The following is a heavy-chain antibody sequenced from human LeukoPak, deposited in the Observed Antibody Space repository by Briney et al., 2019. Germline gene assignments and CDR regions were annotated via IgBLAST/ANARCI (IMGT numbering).Heavy chain of an antibody. Sequence: SETLSLTCAVSSGSISSTWWSWVRQPPGKGLEWIGEINHSGSTHYTPSLKSRVTISVDTSDNKFSLKMISVTAADAAVYYCALGYNDIWELWGRGTLVTVSS. V-gene: IGHV4-4*02. CDR3: ALGYNDIWEL. D-gene: IGHD5-24*01. J-gene: IGHJ4*02. CDR1: SGSISSTW. CDR2: INHSGST.